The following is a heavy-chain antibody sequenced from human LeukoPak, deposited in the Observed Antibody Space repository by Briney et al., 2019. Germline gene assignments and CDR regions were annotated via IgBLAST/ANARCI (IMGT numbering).Heavy chain of an antibody. D-gene: IGHD3-10*01. CDR2: ITATSSST. CDR3: AKLFESGTYNNFFHY. V-gene: IGHV3-23*01. Sequence: AGGSLRLSCAASGFTFTNNFMSWVRQAPGKGLEWVSAITATSSSTHDADSVQGRFTISRDNSKNTLYLQMNSLRPEDTAIYYCAKLFESGTYNNFFHYWGQGTLVTVFS. J-gene: IGHJ4*02. CDR1: GFTFTNNF.